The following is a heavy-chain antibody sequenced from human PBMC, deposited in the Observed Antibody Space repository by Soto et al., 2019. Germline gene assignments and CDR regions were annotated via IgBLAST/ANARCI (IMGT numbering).Heavy chain of an antibody. J-gene: IGHJ4*02. CDR2: TYYRSKWYN. CDR3: ARDLAYYDSSGYYYFDY. CDR1: GDSVSSNSAA. D-gene: IGHD3-22*01. V-gene: IGHV6-1*01. Sequence: KQSQTLSLTCAISGDSVSSNSAAWNWIRQSPSRGLEWLGRTYYRSKWYNDYAVSVKSRITINPDTSKNQFSLQLNSVTPEDTAVYYCARDLAYYDSSGYYYFDYWGQGTLVTVSS.